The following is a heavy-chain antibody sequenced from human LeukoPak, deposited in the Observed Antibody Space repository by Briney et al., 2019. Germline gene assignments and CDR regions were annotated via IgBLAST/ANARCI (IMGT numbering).Heavy chain of an antibody. Sequence: PGGSLRLSCAASGLTFSTYTMPWVRQAPGRGLEWVSAISGSGGSTYYVDSVKGRFTISRDNSKNALYLQMSSLRTEDTAMYYGVRVCVFSPYDCWGQGTLVTVSS. CDR2: ISGSGGST. D-gene: IGHD3-16*01. CDR3: VRVCVFSPYDC. CDR1: GLTFSTYT. J-gene: IGHJ4*02. V-gene: IGHV3-23*01.